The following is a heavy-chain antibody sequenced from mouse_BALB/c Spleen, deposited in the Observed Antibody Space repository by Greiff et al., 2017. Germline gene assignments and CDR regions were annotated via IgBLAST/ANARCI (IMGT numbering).Heavy chain of an antibody. CDR1: GFSLTSYG. D-gene: IGHD2-1*01. CDR3: ARGPRYGNYDAMDY. Sequence: VQLVESGPGLVAPSQSLSITCTVSGFSLTSYGVHWVRQPPGKGLEWLGVIWAGGSTNYNSALMSRLSISKDNSKSQVFLKMNSLQTDDTAMYYCARGPRYGNYDAMDYWGQGTSVTVSS. CDR2: IWAGGST. J-gene: IGHJ4*01. V-gene: IGHV2-9*02.